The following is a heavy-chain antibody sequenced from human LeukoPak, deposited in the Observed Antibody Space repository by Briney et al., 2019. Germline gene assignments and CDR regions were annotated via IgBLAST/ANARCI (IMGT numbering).Heavy chain of an antibody. CDR3: AKDRSGWLQPNSYGMDV. D-gene: IGHD5-24*01. V-gene: IGHV3-23*01. J-gene: IGHJ6*02. Sequence: GGSLRLSCAAPGFTFSSYAMSWVRQAPGKGLEWVSGISGSGGRTYYADSVKGRFTISRDNSKNTLYLQMNSLRAEDTAVYYCAKDRSGWLQPNSYGMDVWGQGTTVTVSS. CDR1: GFTFSSYA. CDR2: ISGSGGRT.